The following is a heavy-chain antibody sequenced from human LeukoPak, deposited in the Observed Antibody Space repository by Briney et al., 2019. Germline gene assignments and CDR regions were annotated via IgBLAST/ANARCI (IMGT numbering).Heavy chain of an antibody. CDR2: IYYSGSN. V-gene: IGHV4-39*01. Sequence: SETLSLTCTVSGGSISSSSYYWGWIRQPPGKGLEWIGSIYYSGSNYNNPSLKSRVTISVDTSKKQFSLKLSSVTAADTAIYYCARHRLAHTYYDSSGYYNYFDYWGQGTLVTVSS. D-gene: IGHD3-22*01. CDR3: ARHRLAHTYYDSSGYYNYFDY. J-gene: IGHJ4*02. CDR1: GGSISSSSYY.